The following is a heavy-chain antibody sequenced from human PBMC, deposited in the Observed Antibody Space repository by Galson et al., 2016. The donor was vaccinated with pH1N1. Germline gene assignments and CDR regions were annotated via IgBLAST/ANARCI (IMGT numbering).Heavy chain of an antibody. CDR3: AREYSGYDWEGERFDI. Sequence: TLSPTCTVSGGSISRDNYYWTWIRQPAGKGLEWIGRIYRSGTTLYNPSLQSRVTLSLDTSRNHFPLRRNSVTAADMAVYYCAREYSGYDWEGERFDIWGQGTVVTVSS. D-gene: IGHD5-12*01. V-gene: IGHV4-61*02. CDR1: GGSISRDNYY. CDR2: IYRSGTT. J-gene: IGHJ3*02.